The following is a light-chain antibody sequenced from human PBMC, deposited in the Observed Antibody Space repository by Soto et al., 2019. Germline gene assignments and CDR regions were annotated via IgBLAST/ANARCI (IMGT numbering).Light chain of an antibody. V-gene: IGKV3-15*01. Sequence: EIVMTQSPATLSVSPGERATLSCRASQSVSGNLAWYQQKPGQAPSLLIYGASTSATGLPARFSGSGSGTEFTLTISSLQSEDLALYYCQQYDHWPFTFGPGTKVDIK. J-gene: IGKJ3*01. CDR2: GAS. CDR1: QSVSGN. CDR3: QQYDHWPFT.